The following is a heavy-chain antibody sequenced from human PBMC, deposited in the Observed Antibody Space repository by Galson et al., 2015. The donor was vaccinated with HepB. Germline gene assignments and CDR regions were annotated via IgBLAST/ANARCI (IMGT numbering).Heavy chain of an antibody. CDR3: ARDQGYGDWYYFGMDV. Sequence: SLRLSCAASEFTFSAYAMHWVRQAPGKGLEWVAVISNDGSKKYYADSVKGRFTISRDKSKNTLYLQMNSLRTEDTAVYYCARDQGYGDWYYFGMDVWGQGTTVTVSS. CDR2: ISNDGSKK. D-gene: IGHD4-17*01. V-gene: IGHV3-30*04. CDR1: EFTFSAYA. J-gene: IGHJ6*02.